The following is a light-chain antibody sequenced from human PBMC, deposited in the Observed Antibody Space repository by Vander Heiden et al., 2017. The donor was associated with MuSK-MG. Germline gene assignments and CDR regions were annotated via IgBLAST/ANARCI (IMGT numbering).Light chain of an antibody. Sequence: QSALTQPASVSGSPGPSIPISCTGTSSDVGGYNDVSWYQQHLGKAPKLVVYEVSNRPSGVSNRFSGSKSGNTASLTISGLQAEDEADYYCSSYTSSSVGVFGTGTKVTVL. CDR3: SSYTSSSVGV. J-gene: IGLJ1*01. V-gene: IGLV2-14*01. CDR1: SSDVGGYND. CDR2: EVS.